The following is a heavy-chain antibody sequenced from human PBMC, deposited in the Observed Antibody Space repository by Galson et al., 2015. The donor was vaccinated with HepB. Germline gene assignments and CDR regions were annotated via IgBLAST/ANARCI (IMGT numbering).Heavy chain of an antibody. J-gene: IGHJ4*02. V-gene: IGHV1-18*04. D-gene: IGHD3-22*01. Sequence: SVKVSCKASGYTFTSYGISWVRQAPGQGLEWMGWISAYNGNTNYAQKLQGRVTMTTDTSTSTAYMELRSLRSDDTAVYYCARVVWGGYYDSSGYYYPPAYWGQGTLVTVSS. CDR3: ARVVWGGYYDSSGYYYPPAY. CDR2: ISAYNGNT. CDR1: GYTFTSYG.